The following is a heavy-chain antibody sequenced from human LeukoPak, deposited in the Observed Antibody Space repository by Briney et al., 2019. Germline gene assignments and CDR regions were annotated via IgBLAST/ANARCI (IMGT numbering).Heavy chain of an antibody. CDR2: IYHSGST. Sequence: PSETLSLTCAVSGGSISSGGYSWSWIRQPPGKGLEWIGYIYHSGSTNYNPSLKSRVTISVDTSKNQFSLKLSSVTAADTAVYYCARGMQRWLQPLGYWGQGTLVTVSS. CDR3: ARGMQRWLQPLGY. J-gene: IGHJ4*02. CDR1: GGSISSGGYS. V-gene: IGHV4-30-2*01. D-gene: IGHD5-24*01.